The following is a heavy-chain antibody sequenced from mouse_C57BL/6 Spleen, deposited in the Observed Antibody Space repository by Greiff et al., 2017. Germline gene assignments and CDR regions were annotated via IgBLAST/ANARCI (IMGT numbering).Heavy chain of an antibody. CDR1: GYTFTDYY. V-gene: IGHV1-26*01. CDR2: INPNNGGT. D-gene: IGHD2-4*01. CDR3: ARGLRRWDGYFDV. Sequence: VQLQQSGPELVKPGASVKISCKASGYTFTDYYMNWVKQSHGKSLEWIGDINPNNGGTSYNQKFKGKATLTVDKSSSTAYMELRSLTSEDSAVXYCARGLRRWDGYFDVWGTGTTVTVSS. J-gene: IGHJ1*03.